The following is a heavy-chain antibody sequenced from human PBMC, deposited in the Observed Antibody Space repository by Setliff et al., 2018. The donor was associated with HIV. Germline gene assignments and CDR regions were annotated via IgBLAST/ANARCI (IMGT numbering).Heavy chain of an antibody. D-gene: IGHD3-3*01. Sequence: PGGSLRLSCAASGFTFSSYSMNWVRQAPGKGLEWVSSISSSSSYIYYADSVKGRFTISRDNSKNTLYLQMNSLRAEDRAVYYCARGGLRFLEPPPDYWGQGALVTVSS. J-gene: IGHJ4*02. CDR2: ISSSSSYI. CDR3: ARGGLRFLEPPPDY. V-gene: IGHV3-21*01. CDR1: GFTFSSYS.